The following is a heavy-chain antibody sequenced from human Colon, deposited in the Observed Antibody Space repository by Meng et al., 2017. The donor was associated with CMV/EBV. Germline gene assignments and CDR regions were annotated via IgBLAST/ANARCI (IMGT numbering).Heavy chain of an antibody. Sequence: VQWVGAGGGLGQPGGSLGLSCAASGFPFSSYAMSWVRQAPGKGLEWVSAISGSGGSTYYTDSVKGRFTISRDNSKNTFYLQMNSLRAEDTALYYCASTPRADAYNVLDYWGQGTLVTVSS. J-gene: IGHJ4*02. D-gene: IGHD5-24*01. CDR2: ISGSGGST. CDR3: ASTPRADAYNVLDY. V-gene: IGHV3-23*04. CDR1: GFPFSSYA.